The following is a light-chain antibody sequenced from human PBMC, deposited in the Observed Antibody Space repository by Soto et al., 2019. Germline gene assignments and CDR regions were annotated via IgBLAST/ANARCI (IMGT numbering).Light chain of an antibody. V-gene: IGKV3-15*01. Sequence: EIVMTQSPVTLSVSPGERATLSCRASQSVSSKLAWYQQKPGQAPRLLIYGASTRATGIPARFSGSGSGTDFTFSISSLQSEDFAVYYCQQYNNWPQTFGQGTKLEIK. CDR2: GAS. J-gene: IGKJ2*01. CDR1: QSVSSK. CDR3: QQYNNWPQT.